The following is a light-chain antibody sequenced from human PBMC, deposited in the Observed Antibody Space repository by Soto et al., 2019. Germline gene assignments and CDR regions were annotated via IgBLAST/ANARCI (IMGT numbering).Light chain of an antibody. V-gene: IGKV1-9*01. CDR2: DAS. CDR1: KDSRHY. Sequence: DIQIGESKTSRAASVGEVVTVTCRASKDSRHYGAGSQTTPGKAPKLRIGDASHLYRGVPSRVGGSGAGTDSALTINGLQPVTFAASNCQQLRCYPSTFGGGTKVDIK. J-gene: IGKJ4*01. CDR3: QQLRCYPST.